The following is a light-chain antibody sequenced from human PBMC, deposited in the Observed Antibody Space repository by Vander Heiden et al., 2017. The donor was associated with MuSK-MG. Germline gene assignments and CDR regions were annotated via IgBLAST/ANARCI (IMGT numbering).Light chain of an antibody. Sequence: DIVMTQTPLSLSVTPGQPASISCKSSQSLLHSDGKTYFYWYLQRPGQPPHLLIYEVSNRCSGVPDRFSGSGSRTDFTLKISRVEAEDVGIYYCMQSIQLPITFGQGTQLEIK. CDR2: EVS. V-gene: IGKV2D-29*01. CDR3: MQSIQLPIT. J-gene: IGKJ5*01. CDR1: QSLLHSDGKTY.